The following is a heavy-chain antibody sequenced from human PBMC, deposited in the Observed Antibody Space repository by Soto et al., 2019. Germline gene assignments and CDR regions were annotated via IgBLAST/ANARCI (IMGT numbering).Heavy chain of an antibody. CDR2: ISGSGGST. J-gene: IGHJ1*01. Sequence: GGSLRLSCAASGFTFSSYAMSWVRQTPGKGLEWVSAISGSGGSTYYADSVKGRFTISRDNSKNTLYLQMNSLRAEDTAVYYCAKESAQYSSSWYVYPEYFQHWGQGTLVTVSS. CDR1: GFTFSSYA. CDR3: AKESAQYSSSWYVYPEYFQH. D-gene: IGHD6-13*01. V-gene: IGHV3-23*01.